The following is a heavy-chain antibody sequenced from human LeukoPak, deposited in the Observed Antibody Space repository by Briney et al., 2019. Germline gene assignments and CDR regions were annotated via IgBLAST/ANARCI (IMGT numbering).Heavy chain of an antibody. Sequence: GGSLRLSCAASGFTVSSNYMSWVRQAPGKGLEWVSVIYSGGSTYYADSVKGRFTISRDNSKNTLYLQMNSLRAEDTAVYYCARDYGDYGIQAFDIWGQGAMVTVSS. J-gene: IGHJ3*02. CDR1: GFTVSSNY. D-gene: IGHD4-17*01. CDR3: ARDYGDYGIQAFDI. CDR2: IYSGGST. V-gene: IGHV3-53*01.